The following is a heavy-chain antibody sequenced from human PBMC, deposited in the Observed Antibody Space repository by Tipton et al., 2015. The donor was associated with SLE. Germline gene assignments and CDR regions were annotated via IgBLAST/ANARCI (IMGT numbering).Heavy chain of an antibody. V-gene: IGHV4-61*09. CDR1: GASISSDVSY. CDR3: TRVEGGTPYYYDSAGFDS. Sequence: TLSLTCVVSGASISSDVSYWSWVRQPAGKGLQWIGHIDKSGSTHYNPSLQSRVTISRETSKNQVSTTLTSVTAADPAVYFCTRVEGGTPYYYDSAGFDSWGHGTLVTVSS. D-gene: IGHD3-22*01. J-gene: IGHJ4*01. CDR2: IDKSGST.